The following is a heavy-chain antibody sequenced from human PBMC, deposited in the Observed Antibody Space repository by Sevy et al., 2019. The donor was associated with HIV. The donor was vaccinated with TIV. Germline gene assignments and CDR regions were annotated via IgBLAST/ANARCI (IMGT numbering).Heavy chain of an antibody. J-gene: IGHJ4*02. V-gene: IGHV3-21*01. CDR1: GFTFSSYS. CDR3: ARLRARGYSYGSLDY. CDR2: ISSSSSYI. Sequence: GGSLRLSCAASGFTFSSYSMNGVRQAPGKGLEWVSSISSSSSYIYYADSVKGRFTISRDNAKNSLYLQMNSLRAEDTAVYYCARLRARGYSYGSLDYWGQGTLVTVSS. D-gene: IGHD5-18*01.